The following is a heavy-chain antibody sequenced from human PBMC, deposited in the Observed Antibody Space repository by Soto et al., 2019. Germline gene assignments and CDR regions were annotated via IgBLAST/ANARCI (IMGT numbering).Heavy chain of an antibody. CDR1: GASISGFY. Sequence: SETLSLTCTVSGASISGFYWSWLRKSAGKGLEWIGRIYATGTTDYNPSLKSRVMMSVDTSKKQFSLKLRSVTAADTAVYYCVRDGTKTLRDWFDPWGQGISVTVSS. CDR2: IYATGTT. CDR3: VRDGTKTLRDWFDP. J-gene: IGHJ5*02. D-gene: IGHD1-1*01. V-gene: IGHV4-4*07.